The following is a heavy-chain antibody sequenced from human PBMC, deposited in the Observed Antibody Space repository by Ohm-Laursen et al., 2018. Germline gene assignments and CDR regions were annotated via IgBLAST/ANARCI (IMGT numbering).Heavy chain of an antibody. CDR1: GDSISAHY. CDR3: ARRSSSWTNIDH. J-gene: IGHJ4*02. Sequence: GTLSLTCSVSGDSISAHYWSWIRQPPGKGLEWIRYIYYSGSTNFNPSLKSRVTISVDMSKNQFSLKLSSVTAADTAVYYCARRSSSWTNIDHWGQGTLVTVSS. D-gene: IGHD6-13*01. V-gene: IGHV4-59*08. CDR2: IYYSGST.